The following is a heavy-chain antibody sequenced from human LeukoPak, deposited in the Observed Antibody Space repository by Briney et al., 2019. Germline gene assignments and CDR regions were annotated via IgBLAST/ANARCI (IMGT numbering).Heavy chain of an antibody. CDR1: GYTFTSYA. V-gene: IGHV1-3*01. CDR2: INAGNGNT. D-gene: IGHD2-2*02. Sequence: ASVKVSCKASGYTFTSYAVHWVRQAPGQRLEWMGWINAGNGNTKYSQKFQGRVTVTRDTSASTAYMELSSLRSEDTAVYYCARLYPPGYCSSTSCYTWFDPWGQGTLVTVSS. J-gene: IGHJ5*02. CDR3: ARLYPPGYCSSTSCYTWFDP.